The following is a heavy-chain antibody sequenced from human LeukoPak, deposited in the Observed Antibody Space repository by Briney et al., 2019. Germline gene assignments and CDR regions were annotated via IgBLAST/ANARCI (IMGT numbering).Heavy chain of an antibody. J-gene: IGHJ3*02. CDR1: GGSITSSSHY. CDR3: ARTYYDFWSGRGPGIDAFDI. V-gene: IGHV4-30-4*08. Sequence: PSETLSLTCTVSGGSITSSSHYWGWIRQPPGKGLEWIGYIYYSGSTYYNPSLKSRVTISVDTSKNQFSLKLSSVTAAVTAVYYCARTYYDFWSGRGPGIDAFDIWGQGTMVTVSS. D-gene: IGHD3-3*01. CDR2: IYYSGST.